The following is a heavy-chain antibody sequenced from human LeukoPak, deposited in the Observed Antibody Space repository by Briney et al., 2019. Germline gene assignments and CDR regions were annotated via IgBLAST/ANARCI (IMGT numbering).Heavy chain of an antibody. D-gene: IGHD6-13*01. J-gene: IGHJ4*02. V-gene: IGHV3-74*01. CDR3: AKGGSRHADY. Sequence: PGGSLRLSCAASGFPFNAYWMTWVRQAPGKGLVWVSRINSDGSSTSYADSVKGRFTISRDNAKNTLYLQMNSLRAEDTAVYFCAKGGSRHADYWGQGTLVTVSS. CDR2: INSDGSST. CDR1: GFPFNAYW.